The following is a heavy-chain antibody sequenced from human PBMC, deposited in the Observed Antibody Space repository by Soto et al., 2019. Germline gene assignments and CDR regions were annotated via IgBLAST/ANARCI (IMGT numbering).Heavy chain of an antibody. CDR1: DGSSSSSGYY. Sequence: SETLSLRCTVFDGSSSSSGYYCVWIHQTPGKGLEWIGEINHSGSTNYNPSLKSRVTISVDTSKNQFSLKLSSVTAADTAVYYCALAREAAAVGSCFAPWGQGTLVPVSS. J-gene: IGHJ5*02. CDR3: ALAREAAAVGSCFAP. D-gene: IGHD6-13*01. V-gene: IGHV4-39*07. CDR2: INHSGST.